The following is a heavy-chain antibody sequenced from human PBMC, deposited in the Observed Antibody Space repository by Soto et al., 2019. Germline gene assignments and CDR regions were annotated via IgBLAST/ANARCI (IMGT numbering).Heavy chain of an antibody. CDR2: INDRGVST. J-gene: IGHJ5*02. D-gene: IGHD6-25*01. V-gene: IGHV3-23*01. CDR3: AKDESIAAAPFDP. Sequence: LRLSFAASGFTFRNYAMAWVRQAPGKGLEWVSSINDRGVSTYYADSVKGRFTISRDNSKNTLYLQMKGLRVEDTAVYYCAKDESIAAAPFDPWGQGTLVTVSS. CDR1: GFTFRNYA.